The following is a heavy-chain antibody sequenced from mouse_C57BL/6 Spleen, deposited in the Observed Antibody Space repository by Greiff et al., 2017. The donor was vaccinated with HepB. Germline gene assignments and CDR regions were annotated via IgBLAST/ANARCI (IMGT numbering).Heavy chain of an antibody. Sequence: QVQLQQPGAELVKPGASVKLSCKASGYTFTSYWMQWVKQRPGQGLEWIGEIDPSDSYTNYNQKFKGKATLTVDTSSGTAYMQLSSLTSEDSAVYYCARGDYYGSSYFDYWGQGTTLTVSS. J-gene: IGHJ2*01. CDR1: GYTFTSYW. V-gene: IGHV1-50*01. CDR2: IDPSDSYT. CDR3: ARGDYYGSSYFDY. D-gene: IGHD1-1*01.